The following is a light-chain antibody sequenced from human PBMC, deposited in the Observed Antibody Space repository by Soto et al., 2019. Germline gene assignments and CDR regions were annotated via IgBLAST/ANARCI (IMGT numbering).Light chain of an antibody. Sequence: EIVMTQSPATLSVSLGGRATLSCRASQSVSSNLAWYQQKPGQAPRLLIYGASTRATGIPARFSGSGSGTEFTLTISSLQSEDFAVYYCQQYNNWPPTFGQGTKVDIK. V-gene: IGKV3-15*01. J-gene: IGKJ1*01. CDR1: QSVSSN. CDR3: QQYNNWPPT. CDR2: GAS.